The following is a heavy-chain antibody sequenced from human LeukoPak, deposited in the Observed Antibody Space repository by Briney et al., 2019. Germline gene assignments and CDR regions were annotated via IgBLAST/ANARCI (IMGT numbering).Heavy chain of an antibody. CDR1: GYTFTSYG. CDR3: ARLDIVVVPAAPYYYYMDV. CDR2: ISAYNGNT. V-gene: IGHV1-18*01. J-gene: IGHJ6*03. Sequence: RWASVKVSCKASGYTFTSYGISWVRQAPGQGLEWMGWISAYNGNTNYAQKLQGRVTMTTDTSTSTAYMELRSLRSDDTAVCYCARLDIVVVPAAPYYYYMDVWGKGTTVTVSS. D-gene: IGHD2-2*03.